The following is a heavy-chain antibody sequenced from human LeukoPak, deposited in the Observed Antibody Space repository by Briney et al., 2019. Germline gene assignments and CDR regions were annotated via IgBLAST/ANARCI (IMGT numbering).Heavy chain of an antibody. V-gene: IGHV3-7*01. J-gene: IGHJ4*02. D-gene: IGHD3-22*01. CDR1: AFTFNTYW. CDR2: INEDGSEK. Sequence: GGSLRLSCAASAFTFNTYWMTWVRQAPGKGLEWVASINEDGSEKNYVDSVKGRFTISRDNTKNSLYLQMNSLRAEDTAVYYCARLPRSGFFVDWGQGALVTVSS. CDR3: ARLPRSGFFVD.